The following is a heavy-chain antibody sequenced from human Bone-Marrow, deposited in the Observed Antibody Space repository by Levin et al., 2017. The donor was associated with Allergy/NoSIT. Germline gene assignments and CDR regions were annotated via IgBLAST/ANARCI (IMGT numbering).Heavy chain of an antibody. J-gene: IGHJ4*02. CDR2: MNAANGNS. CDR1: GYTFTDYV. Sequence: ASVKVSCMASGYTFTDYVIHWVRQAPGQSLEWMGWMNAANGNSKNPQKFQGRVTMTRDTSANTAYMELSSLTPEDTGLYYCARDDGSGSHYRAFDFWGQGSLVTVSS. CDR3: ARDDGSGSHYRAFDF. D-gene: IGHD3-10*01. V-gene: IGHV1-3*01.